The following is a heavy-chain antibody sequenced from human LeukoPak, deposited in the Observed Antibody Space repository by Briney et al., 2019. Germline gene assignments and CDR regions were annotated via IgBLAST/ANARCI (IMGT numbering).Heavy chain of an antibody. D-gene: IGHD1-26*01. Sequence: ASVKVSCKASGYTFTNYAMNWVRQAPGQGLEWMGWINTNTGNPTYAQGFTGRFVFSLDTSVSTTYLQISSLKSEDTAVYYCARVGAKGTTTFDIWGQGTMVTVSS. V-gene: IGHV7-4-1*02. CDR1: GYTFTNYA. J-gene: IGHJ3*02. CDR2: INTNTGNP. CDR3: ARVGAKGTTTFDI.